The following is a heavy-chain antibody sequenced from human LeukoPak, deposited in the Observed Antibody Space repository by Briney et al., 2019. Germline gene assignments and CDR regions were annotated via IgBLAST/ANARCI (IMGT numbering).Heavy chain of an antibody. CDR1: GYTLSDYF. J-gene: IGHJ3*02. CDR2: IKPNSADT. Sequence: ASVKVSCKASGYTLSDYFMHWVRQAPGQGLEWMGWIKPNSADTKYAEKFQGRVTMTRDTTTAYMELRRLISDDTAVYYCTRGWGPSSGNFHYDAFDIWGQGTMVTVSS. D-gene: IGHD1-26*01. CDR3: TRGWGPSSGNFHYDAFDI. V-gene: IGHV1-2*02.